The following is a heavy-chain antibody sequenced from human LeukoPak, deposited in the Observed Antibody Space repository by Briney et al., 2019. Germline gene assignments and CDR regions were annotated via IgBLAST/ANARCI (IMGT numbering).Heavy chain of an antibody. CDR3: ARGSCSSTSCFMDV. Sequence: SVKVSCKASGGTFSSYAISWVRQAPGQGLEWMGGIIPIFGTAYYAQKFQGRVTITADESASTAYMELSSLRSEDTAVYYCARGSCSSTSCFMDVWGQGTTVTVSS. CDR2: IIPIFGTA. V-gene: IGHV1-69*13. D-gene: IGHD2-2*01. CDR1: GGTFSSYA. J-gene: IGHJ6*02.